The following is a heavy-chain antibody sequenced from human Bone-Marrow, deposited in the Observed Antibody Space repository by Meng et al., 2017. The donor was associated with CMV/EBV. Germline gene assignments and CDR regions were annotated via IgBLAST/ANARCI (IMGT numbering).Heavy chain of an antibody. CDR1: GGSISSYY. J-gene: IGHJ4*02. CDR2: IYYSGST. V-gene: IGHV4-59*01. D-gene: IGHD3-10*01. Sequence: SETLSRTCTVSGGSISSYYWSWIRQPPGKGLEWIGYIYYSGSTNYNPSLKSRVTISVDTSKNQFSLKLSSVTAADTAVYYCARGGVIDYFDYWGQGTLVTVSS. CDR3: ARGGVIDYFDY.